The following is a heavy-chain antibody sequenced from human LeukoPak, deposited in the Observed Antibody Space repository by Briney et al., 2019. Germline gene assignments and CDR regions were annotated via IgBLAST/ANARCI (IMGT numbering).Heavy chain of an antibody. Sequence: GGSLRLSCAASGFTFSSYAMSWVRQAPGKGLEWVSSIGGSGGSTYYADSVKGRFTISRDNPKNTLYLQMNSLRAEDTAVYYCAKVETAAAATLRGFDYGGQGTLVTVSS. CDR2: IGGSGGST. CDR3: AKVETAAAATLRGFDY. CDR1: GFTFSSYA. D-gene: IGHD6-13*01. J-gene: IGHJ4*02. V-gene: IGHV3-23*01.